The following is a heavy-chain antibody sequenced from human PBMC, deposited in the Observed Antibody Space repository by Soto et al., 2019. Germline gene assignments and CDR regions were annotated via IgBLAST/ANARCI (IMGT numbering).Heavy chain of an antibody. Sequence: PSETLSLTCAVYGGSFSAYYWSWIRQPPGKGLEWIGEINHSGGTSYNPSLKSTLYLQVDSLRPEDAAVYYCARDPKTSGGQHGAFNYFASWXKGTLVTVSS. V-gene: IGHV4-34*01. CDR1: GGSFSAYY. CDR3: GAFNYFAS. J-gene: IGHJ4*02. CDR2: INHSGGT. D-gene: IGHD3-10*01.